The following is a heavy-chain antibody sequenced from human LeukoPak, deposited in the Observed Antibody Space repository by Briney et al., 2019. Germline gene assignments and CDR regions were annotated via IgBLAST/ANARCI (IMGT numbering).Heavy chain of an antibody. CDR1: GFTFDDG. CDR3: ARDRDTAMVTSWFDP. Sequence: GGSLRLSCAASGFTFDDGMNWVRQAPGKGLEWVSGINWNGGSTGYADSVKGRFTISRDNAKNSLYLQMNSLRAEDTAVYYCARDRDTAMVTSWFDPWGQGTLVTVSS. J-gene: IGHJ5*02. V-gene: IGHV3-20*04. D-gene: IGHD5-18*01. CDR2: INWNGGST.